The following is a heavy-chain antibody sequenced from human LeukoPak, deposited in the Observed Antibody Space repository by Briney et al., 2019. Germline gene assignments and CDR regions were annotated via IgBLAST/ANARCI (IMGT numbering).Heavy chain of an antibody. V-gene: IGHV3-48*04. CDR2: ISGSSDTI. D-gene: IGHD7-27*01. J-gene: IGHJ4*02. CDR1: GFTFSSYG. Sequence: GGSLRLSCAASGFTFSSYGMHWVRQAPGKGLEWISYISGSSDTIYYADSVKGRFTISRDNAKNSLYLQMDNLRGEDTAVYYCARDSGDRPQAVGYFFDYWGQGSLVTVSS. CDR3: ARDSGDRPQAVGYFFDY.